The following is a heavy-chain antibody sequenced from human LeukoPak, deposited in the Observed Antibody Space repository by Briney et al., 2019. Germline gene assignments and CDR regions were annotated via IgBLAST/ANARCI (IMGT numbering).Heavy chain of an antibody. CDR1: GGSISSYY. Sequence: PSETLSLTCTVSGGSISSYYWSWIRQPPGKGLEWIGYIYYSGSTYYNPSLKSRVTISVDTSKNQFSLKLSSVTAADTAVYYCARANYDSSGYYYVDWFDPWGQGTLVTVSS. J-gene: IGHJ5*02. D-gene: IGHD3-22*01. V-gene: IGHV4-59*12. CDR2: IYYSGST. CDR3: ARANYDSSGYYYVDWFDP.